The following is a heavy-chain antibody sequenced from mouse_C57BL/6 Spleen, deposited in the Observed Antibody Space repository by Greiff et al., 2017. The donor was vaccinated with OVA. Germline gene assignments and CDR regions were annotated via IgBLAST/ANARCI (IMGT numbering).Heavy chain of an antibody. Sequence: VHLVESGPELVKPGASVKISCKASGYAFSSSWMNWVKQRPGKGLEWIGRIYPGDGDTNYNGKFKGKATLTADKSSSTAYMQLSSLTSEDSAVYFCAREGYDLDYWGQGTTLTVSS. CDR3: AREGYDLDY. CDR1: GYAFSSSW. J-gene: IGHJ2*01. V-gene: IGHV1-82*01. D-gene: IGHD2-2*01. CDR2: IYPGDGDT.